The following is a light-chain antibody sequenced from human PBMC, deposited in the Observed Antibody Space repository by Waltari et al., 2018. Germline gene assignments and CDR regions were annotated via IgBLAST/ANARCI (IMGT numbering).Light chain of an antibody. J-gene: IGLJ2*01. CDR1: VFARQP. V-gene: IGLV3-25*03. Sequence: SSDLTQPPSMAVSPGQTARIPCPADVFARQPGSWYQQKPGQAPLLVIHKDIERPSGIPERFSGSSSQTTVTLTIAGVQAEDEAVYYCQTADSGGVHVVFGGGTKLTVL. CDR2: KDI. CDR3: QTADSGGVHVV.